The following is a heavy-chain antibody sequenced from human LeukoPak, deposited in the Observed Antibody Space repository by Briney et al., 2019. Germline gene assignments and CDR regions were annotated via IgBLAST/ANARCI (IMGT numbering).Heavy chain of an antibody. CDR1: GYSISSGYY. Sequence: SETLSLTCAVSGYSISSGYYWGWIRQPPGKGPEWIGSIYHSGSTYYNPSLKSRVTISVDTSKNQFSLKLSSVTAADTAVYYCARHNSPYYDFWSGYYTPDENLDYWGQGTLVTVSS. D-gene: IGHD3-3*01. CDR3: ARHNSPYYDFWSGYYTPDENLDY. J-gene: IGHJ4*02. CDR2: IYHSGST. V-gene: IGHV4-38-2*01.